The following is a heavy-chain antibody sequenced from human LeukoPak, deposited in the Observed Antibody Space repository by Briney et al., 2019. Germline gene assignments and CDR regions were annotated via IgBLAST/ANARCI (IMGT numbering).Heavy chain of an antibody. V-gene: IGHV1-69*13. Sequence: GASVKVSCEASGGTFSSYALSWVRQAPGQGLQWMGEISPIFDTTNYAQKFQGRVTITADESTSTAYMELSSLRSEDTAMYYCASKYCSGGDCYSWFDPWGQGTLVTVPS. CDR3: ASKYCSGGDCYSWFDP. J-gene: IGHJ5*02. CDR1: GGTFSSYA. D-gene: IGHD2-15*01. CDR2: ISPIFDTT.